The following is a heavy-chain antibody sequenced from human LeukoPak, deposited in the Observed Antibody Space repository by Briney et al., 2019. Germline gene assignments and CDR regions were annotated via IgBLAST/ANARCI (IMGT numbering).Heavy chain of an antibody. J-gene: IGHJ4*02. CDR1: GYTLTDYY. V-gene: IGHV1-2*06. CDR2: INPNSGGT. CDR3: ARVGYCSSTSCPDY. D-gene: IGHD2-2*01. Sequence: ASVKVSCKASGYTLTDYYMHWVRQAPGQGLEWMGRINPNSGGTNYAQKFQGRVTMTRDTSISTVYMELSRLRSDDTAVYYCARVGYCSSTSCPDYWGQGTLVTVSS.